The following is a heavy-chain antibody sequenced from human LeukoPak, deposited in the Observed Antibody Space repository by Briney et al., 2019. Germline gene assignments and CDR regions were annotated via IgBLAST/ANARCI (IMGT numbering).Heavy chain of an antibody. V-gene: IGHV3-21*01. J-gene: IGHJ4*02. D-gene: IGHD3-16*01. CDR1: RFTFSSYS. Sequence: GGSLRLSCAASRFTFSSYSMNWVRQAPGKGLGWVSSISSSGSYIYYADSVKGRFTISRDNAKNSLYLQMNSLRAEDTAVYYCARDQEVLGGFDYWGQGTLVTVSS. CDR3: ARDQEVLGGFDY. CDR2: ISSSGSYI.